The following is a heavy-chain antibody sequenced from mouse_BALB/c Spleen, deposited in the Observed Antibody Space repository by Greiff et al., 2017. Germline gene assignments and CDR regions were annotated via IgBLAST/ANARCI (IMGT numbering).Heavy chain of an antibody. CDR2: IYPGSGST. Sequence: LQHPGSELVRPGASVKLSCKASGYTFTSYWMHWVKQRPGQGLEWIGNIYPGSGSTNYDEKFKSKATLTVDTSSSTAYMQLSSLTSEDSAVYYCTRGRYDSYAMDYWGQGTSVTVSS. CDR3: TRGRYDSYAMDY. CDR1: GYTFTSYW. J-gene: IGHJ4*01. D-gene: IGHD2-14*01. V-gene: IGHV1S22*01.